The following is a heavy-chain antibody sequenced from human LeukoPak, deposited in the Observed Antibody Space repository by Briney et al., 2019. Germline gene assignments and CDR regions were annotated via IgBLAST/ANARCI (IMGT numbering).Heavy chain of an antibody. Sequence: GASVKVSCKASGYTFTSYGISWVRQAPGQGLKWMGWISAYNGNTNYAQKLQGRVTMTTDTSTSTAYMELRSLRSDDTAVYYCARHCGGDCYPPMFDYWGQGTLVTVSS. CDR3: ARHCGGDCYPPMFDY. CDR2: ISAYNGNT. V-gene: IGHV1-18*01. J-gene: IGHJ4*02. D-gene: IGHD2-21*02. CDR1: GYTFTSYG.